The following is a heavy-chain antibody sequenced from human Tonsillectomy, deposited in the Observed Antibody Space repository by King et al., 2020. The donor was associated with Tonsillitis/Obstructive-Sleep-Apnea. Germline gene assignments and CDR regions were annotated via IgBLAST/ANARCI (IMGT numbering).Heavy chain of an antibody. D-gene: IGHD3-22*01. CDR3: ARGYYYDSSGH. Sequence: VQLPESGPGLVKPSETLSLTCTVSGGSISSYYWSWIRHPPGKGLEWIGYIYYSGSTNYNPSLKSRVTISVDTSKNQFSLKLSSVTAADTAVYYCARGYYYDSSGHWGQGTLVTVSS. CDR1: GGSISSYY. CDR2: IYYSGST. J-gene: IGHJ4*02. V-gene: IGHV4-59*01.